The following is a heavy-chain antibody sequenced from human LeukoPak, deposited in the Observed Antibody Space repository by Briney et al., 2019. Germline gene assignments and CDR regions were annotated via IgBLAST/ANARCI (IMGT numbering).Heavy chain of an antibody. D-gene: IGHD2-15*01. CDR2: INWNGGST. J-gene: IGHJ4*02. Sequence: GGSLRLSCAASGFTFNDYEMNWVRQAPGKGLEWVSCINWNGGSTGYADSVKGRFTISRDNAKNSLYLQMSSLRAEDTAVYYCARQVVVVAGIDYWGQGNLVTVSS. CDR1: GFTFNDYE. CDR3: ARQVVVVAGIDY. V-gene: IGHV3-20*04.